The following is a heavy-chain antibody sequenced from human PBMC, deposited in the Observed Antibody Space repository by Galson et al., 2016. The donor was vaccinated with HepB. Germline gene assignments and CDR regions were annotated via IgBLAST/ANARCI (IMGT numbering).Heavy chain of an antibody. CDR1: GGSVSSGSYY. J-gene: IGHJ4*02. V-gene: IGHV4-31*03. Sequence: TLSLTCTVSGGSVSSGSYYWSWIRQHPGKGLEWIGYIYYSGSTYYNPSLKSRFTISLDTSKNQFSLKLNSVTAADTAVYYCARGTSGSFGYWGQGTLVTVSS. CDR3: ARGTSGSFGY. D-gene: IGHD3-10*01. CDR2: IYYSGST.